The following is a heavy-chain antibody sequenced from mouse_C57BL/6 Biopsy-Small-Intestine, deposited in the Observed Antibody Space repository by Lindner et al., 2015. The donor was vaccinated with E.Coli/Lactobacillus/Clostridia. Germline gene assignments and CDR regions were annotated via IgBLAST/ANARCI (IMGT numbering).Heavy chain of an antibody. CDR1: GYPFSSYG. D-gene: IGHD2-3*01. J-gene: IGHJ4*01. CDR3: ARDDSTGYCGR. Sequence: SVKVSCKASGYPFSSYGINWVRQAPGQGLEWLGWISPHNGDTKYAQSLQGRLTLTTDTSTRPAYMELRSLTSDDTAVYYCARDDSTGYCGRWGQGTLVTVSS. CDR2: ISPHNGDT. V-gene: IGHV1-14*01.